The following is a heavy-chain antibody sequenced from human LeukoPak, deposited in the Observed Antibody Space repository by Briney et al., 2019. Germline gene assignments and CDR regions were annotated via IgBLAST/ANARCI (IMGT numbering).Heavy chain of an antibody. J-gene: IGHJ4*02. D-gene: IGHD6-19*01. CDR3: ARTPPQDTGYSSGWFDY. V-gene: IGHV4-34*01. Sequence: SETLSLTCAVYGGSFSGYYWSWIRQPPGKGLEWIGEINHSGSTNYNLSLKSRVTISVDTSKNQFSLKLSSVTAADTAVYYCARTPPQDTGYSSGWFDYWGQGTLVTVSS. CDR2: INHSGST. CDR1: GGSFSGYY.